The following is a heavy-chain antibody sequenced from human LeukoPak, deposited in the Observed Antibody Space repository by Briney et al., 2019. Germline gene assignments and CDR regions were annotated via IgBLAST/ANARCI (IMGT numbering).Heavy chain of an antibody. J-gene: IGHJ5*02. CDR3: ARGGTTVTPGLLWFDP. V-gene: IGHV4-59*11. CDR2: IYYSGST. CDR1: GGSISSHY. Sequence: SETLSFTCSAAGGSISSHYWSWLRQPPGKGLEWMGYIYYSGSTKYNPSLKSRVTISVDTSKNQFSLQLSSVTAADTAVYYCARGGTTVTPGLLWFDPWGEGTLVTVSS. D-gene: IGHD4-17*01.